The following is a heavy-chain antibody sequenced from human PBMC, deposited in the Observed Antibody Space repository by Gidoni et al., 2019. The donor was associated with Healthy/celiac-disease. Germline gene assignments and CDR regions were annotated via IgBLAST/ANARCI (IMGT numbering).Heavy chain of an antibody. V-gene: IGHV4-59*01. CDR1: GGSISSYY. D-gene: IGHD6-13*01. Sequence: QVQLQESGPGLVKPSETLSLTCTVSGGSISSYYGSWIRQPPGKGLEWIGYIYYSGSTNYNPSLKSRVTISVDTSKNQFSLKLSSVTAADTAVYYCARDNASSSWPRVDTLNWFDPWGQGTLVTVSS. CDR2: IYYSGST. CDR3: ARDNASSSWPRVDTLNWFDP. J-gene: IGHJ5*02.